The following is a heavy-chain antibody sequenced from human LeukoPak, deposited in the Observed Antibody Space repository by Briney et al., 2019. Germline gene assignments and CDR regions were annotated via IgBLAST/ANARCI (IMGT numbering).Heavy chain of an antibody. Sequence: SETLSLTCAVYGGSFSGYYWSWIRQPPGKGLEWIGEINHSGSTNYNPSLKRRVTISVDTSKNQFSLKLSSVTAADTAVYYCARKGGYYDSSGYYYYWGQGTLVTVSS. CDR3: ARKGGYYDSSGYYYY. J-gene: IGHJ4*02. V-gene: IGHV4-34*01. D-gene: IGHD3-22*01. CDR2: INHSGST. CDR1: GGSFSGYY.